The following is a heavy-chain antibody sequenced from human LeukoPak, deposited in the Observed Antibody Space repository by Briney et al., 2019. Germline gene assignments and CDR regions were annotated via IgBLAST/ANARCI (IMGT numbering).Heavy chain of an antibody. CDR2: IYHSGST. J-gene: IGHJ4*02. D-gene: IGHD5-12*01. CDR1: GGSISSGGYS. V-gene: IGHV4-30-2*01. Sequence: SETLSLTCAVSGGSISSGGYSWSWIRQPPGKGLEWIEYIYHSGSTYYNPSLKSRVTISVDRSKNQFSLKLTSVTAADTAVYYCARVPRMVATAYFDYWSQGTLVTVSS. CDR3: ARVPRMVATAYFDY.